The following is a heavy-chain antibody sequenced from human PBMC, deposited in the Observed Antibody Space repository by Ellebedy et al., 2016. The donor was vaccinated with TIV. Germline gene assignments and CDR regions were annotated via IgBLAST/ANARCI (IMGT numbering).Heavy chain of an antibody. CDR3: ARRGSYGDYAVQVNSWFDP. Sequence: PGGSLRLSCAASGFSFRSYWMSWVRQAPGKGLEWVVNIYQDGSVQYYLDSVKGRFTISKDNAITSLFLQMNSLRAGDTAVYYCARRGSYGDYAVQVNSWFDPWGRGTLVTVSS. D-gene: IGHD4-17*01. CDR2: IYQDGSVQ. CDR1: GFSFRSYW. J-gene: IGHJ5*02. V-gene: IGHV3-7*01.